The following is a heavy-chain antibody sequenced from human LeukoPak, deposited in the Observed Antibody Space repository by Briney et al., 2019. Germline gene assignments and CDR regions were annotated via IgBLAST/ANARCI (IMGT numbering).Heavy chain of an antibody. CDR1: GFTFSSYG. D-gene: IGHD6-19*01. Sequence: GGSLRLSCAASGFTFSSYGMHWVRQAPGKGLEWVAVISYDGSNKYYADSVKGRFTISRDNSKNTLYLQMNSLRAEDTAVYYCAKDRTIAVAGDAFDIWGQGTMVTVS. CDR2: ISYDGSNK. J-gene: IGHJ3*02. V-gene: IGHV3-30*18. CDR3: AKDRTIAVAGDAFDI.